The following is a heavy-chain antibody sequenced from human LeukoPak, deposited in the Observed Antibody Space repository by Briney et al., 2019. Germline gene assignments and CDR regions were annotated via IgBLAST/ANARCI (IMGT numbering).Heavy chain of an antibody. V-gene: IGHV1-2*02. D-gene: IGHD6-13*01. CDR2: INPNSGGT. CDR3: ARGEGKAAAGTLYYYYCMDV. J-gene: IGHJ6*03. Sequence: ASVKVSCKASGYTFTGYYMHGVRQAPGQGLEWMGWINPNSGGTNYAQKFQGRVTMTRDTSISTAYMELSRLRSDDTAVYYCARGEGKAAAGTLYYYYCMDVWGKGTTVTVSS. CDR1: GYTFTGYY.